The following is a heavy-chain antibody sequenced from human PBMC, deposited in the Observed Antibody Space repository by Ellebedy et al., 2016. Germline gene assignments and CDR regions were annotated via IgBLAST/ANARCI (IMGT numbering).Heavy chain of an antibody. CDR3: AREGAIYCSSTSCSLDY. V-gene: IGHV1-8*01. J-gene: IGHJ4*02. CDR1: GYTFTSYD. CDR2: MNPNSGNT. Sequence: ASVKVSXXASGYTFTSYDINWVRQATGQGLEWMGWMNPNSGNTGYAQKFQGRVTMTRNTSISTAYMELSSLRSEDTAVYYCAREGAIYCSSTSCSLDYWGQGTLVTVSS. D-gene: IGHD2-2*01.